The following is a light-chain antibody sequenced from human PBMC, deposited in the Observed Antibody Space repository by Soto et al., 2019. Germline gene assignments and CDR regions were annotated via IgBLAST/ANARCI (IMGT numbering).Light chain of an antibody. CDR3: QQSYSTFST. J-gene: IGKJ1*01. Sequence: DIQMTQSPSSLSASVGYRFTITCRASQSISSYLNWYQQKPGKAPKLLIYAASSLQSGVPSRFSGSGSGTDFTLTISSLQPEDFATYYCQQSYSTFSTFGQGTTGDIK. CDR1: QSISSY. V-gene: IGKV1-39*01. CDR2: AAS.